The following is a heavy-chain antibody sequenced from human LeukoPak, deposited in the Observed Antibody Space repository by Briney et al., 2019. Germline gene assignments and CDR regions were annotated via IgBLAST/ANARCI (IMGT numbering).Heavy chain of an antibody. V-gene: IGHV4-39*01. J-gene: IGHJ4*02. CDR2: IYYTGST. CDR1: GGSISSSDYF. CDR3: ASPTVN. Sequence: SETLSLTCTVSGGSISSSDYFGGWIRQPPGKGLEWIGSIYYTGSTYYTPSLQSRVSISVDTSKNQFSLKLSSVPAADTAVYYCASPTVNWGQGTLVTVSS. D-gene: IGHD1-1*01.